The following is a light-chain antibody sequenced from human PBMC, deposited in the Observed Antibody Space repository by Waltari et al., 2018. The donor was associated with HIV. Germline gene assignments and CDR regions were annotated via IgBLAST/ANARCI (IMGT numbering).Light chain of an antibody. CDR3: CSYADNFTWV. Sequence: QSALTQPRSVSASPGQSVTISCTGTTPDLGRYNYVTCYQQHPAQAPKLLLYDVVKRPPGVPGRFSGSKSGNAASLTFSGLQSEDEADYYCCSYADNFTWVFGGGTKLTVL. CDR1: TPDLGRYNY. J-gene: IGLJ3*02. CDR2: DVV. V-gene: IGLV2-11*01.